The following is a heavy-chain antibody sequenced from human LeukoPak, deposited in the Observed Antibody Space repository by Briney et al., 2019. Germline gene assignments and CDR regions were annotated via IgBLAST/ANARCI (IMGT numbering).Heavy chain of an antibody. J-gene: IGHJ4*02. CDR1: VGSIGNYH. Sequence: SETLSLTCTVSVGSIGNYHRSWIRQPAGKGLEWIGQIHTSGSTNYSPPLKSRVSMSLDTTEDQVSLTIRSVSAADTAFYYCARRDSSSGWSFDHWGQGTLVTVSS. CDR2: IHTSGST. CDR3: ARRDSSSGWSFDH. D-gene: IGHD6-19*01. V-gene: IGHV4-4*07.